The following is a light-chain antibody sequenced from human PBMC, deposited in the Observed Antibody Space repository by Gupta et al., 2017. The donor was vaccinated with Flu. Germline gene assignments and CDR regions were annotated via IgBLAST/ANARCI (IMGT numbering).Light chain of an antibody. Sequence: GKTASISGGGDDIGGKSVHWYQQTPGQAPVLLGYDDDGRPSGIPDRFSGSKYGGTATLLINRVEAGDEADYYCQGWDSRSDNYVFGTGTKVAVL. J-gene: IGLJ1*01. V-gene: IGLV3-21*03. CDR2: DDD. CDR1: DIGGKS. CDR3: QGWDSRSDNYV.